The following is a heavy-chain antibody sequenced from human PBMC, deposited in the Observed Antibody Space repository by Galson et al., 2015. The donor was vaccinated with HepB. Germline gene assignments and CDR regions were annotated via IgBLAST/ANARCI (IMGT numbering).Heavy chain of an antibody. CDR2: IGSKGSNYAT. Sequence: LRLSCAGSGFTFSGSAMPWVRQSSGKGLEWVGRIGSKGSNYATAYTASGKGRFTISRDDSKNTAYLQMNSLRIEDTAVYYCSRLRDLAGYSSSWGRGTLVTVSS. J-gene: IGHJ4*02. V-gene: IGHV3-73*01. D-gene: IGHD4-11*01. CDR1: GFTFSGSA. CDR3: SRLRDLAGYSSS.